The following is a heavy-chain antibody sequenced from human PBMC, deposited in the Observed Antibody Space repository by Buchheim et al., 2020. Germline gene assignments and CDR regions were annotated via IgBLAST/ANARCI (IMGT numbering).Heavy chain of an antibody. CDR3: ARVFRYGHDY. V-gene: IGHV3-7*01. CDR2: ITQGGSEK. CDR1: GFTFSSSS. J-gene: IGHJ4*02. D-gene: IGHD5-18*01. Sequence: EVQLVDSGGGLVQPGGSLRLSCAASGFTFSSSSMSWVRQAPGKGLEWVGNITQGGSEKDYVDAVKGRFTISRDNAKNSLYLQMNSLRAEDTAVYYCARVFRYGHDYWGQGTL.